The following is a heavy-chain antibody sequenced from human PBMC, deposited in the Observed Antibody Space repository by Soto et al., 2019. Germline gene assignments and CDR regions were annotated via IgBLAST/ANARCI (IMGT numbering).Heavy chain of an antibody. V-gene: IGHV3-74*01. D-gene: IGHD2-15*01. CDR1: GFTFSSYW. J-gene: IGHJ4*02. CDR2: INSDGSST. CDR3: VRTSLVVAAATREDY. Sequence: PGGSLRLSCAASGFTFSSYWMNSVRQAPGKGLVWVSRINSDGSSTSYADSVKGRFTISRDNAKNTLYLQMNSLRAEDTAVYYCVRTSLVVAAATREDYWGQGTLVTVS.